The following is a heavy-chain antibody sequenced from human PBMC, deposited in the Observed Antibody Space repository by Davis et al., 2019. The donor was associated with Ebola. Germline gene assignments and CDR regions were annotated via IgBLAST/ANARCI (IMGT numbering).Heavy chain of an antibody. CDR2: MSYGGFV. D-gene: IGHD6-19*01. CDR3: ARSRSTEPYSGGWYYFDV. J-gene: IGHJ4*02. Sequence: MPSETLSLTCVVSGGSLNNYYWSWIRQTPGKGLEWLGYMSYGGFVRYNPSLQSRLSISVDTSKNQLSLILESMTAADAAVYFCARSRSTEPYSGGWYYFDVWGQGTLVTVSS. V-gene: IGHV4-59*01. CDR1: GGSLNNYY.